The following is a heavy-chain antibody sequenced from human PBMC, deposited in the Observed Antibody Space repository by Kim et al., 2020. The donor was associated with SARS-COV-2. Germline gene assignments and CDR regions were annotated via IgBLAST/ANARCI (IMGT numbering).Heavy chain of an antibody. J-gene: IGHJ4*02. D-gene: IGHD7-27*01. Sequence: HYSPSFQGHVTISADKSISTAYLQWSRLKAADTAMYYCARHYDWGGNSDYWGQGTLVTVSS. V-gene: IGHV5-10-1*01. CDR3: ARHYDWGGNSDY.